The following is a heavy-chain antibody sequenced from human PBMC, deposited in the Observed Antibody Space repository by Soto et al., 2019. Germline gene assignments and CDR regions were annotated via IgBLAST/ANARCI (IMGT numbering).Heavy chain of an antibody. CDR3: ARDHNCYDSYWEAFDI. CDR2: ISAYNGNT. V-gene: IGHV1-18*01. D-gene: IGHD3-22*01. Sequence: ASVKVSCKASGYTFTKYGISWVRQAPGQGLEWMGWISAYNGNTNYAQKLQGRVTMTTDTSTSTAYMELRSLRSDDTAVYYCARDHNCYDSYWEAFDIWGQGTMVT. J-gene: IGHJ3*02. CDR1: GYTFTKYG.